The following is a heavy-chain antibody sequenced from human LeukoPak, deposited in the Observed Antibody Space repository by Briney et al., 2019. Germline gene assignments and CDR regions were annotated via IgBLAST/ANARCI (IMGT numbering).Heavy chain of an antibody. J-gene: IGHJ4*02. D-gene: IGHD3-3*01. V-gene: IGHV4-4*07. CDR2: IYTSGST. Sequence: SETLSLTCTVSGGSISSYYWSWIRQPAGKGLEWIGRIYTSGSTNYNPSLKSRVTMSVDTSKNQFSLKLSSVTAADTAVYYCARLGVDRRFLEWPRKRRYYFDYWGQGTLVTVSS. CDR3: ARLGVDRRFLEWPRKRRYYFDY. CDR1: GGSISSYY.